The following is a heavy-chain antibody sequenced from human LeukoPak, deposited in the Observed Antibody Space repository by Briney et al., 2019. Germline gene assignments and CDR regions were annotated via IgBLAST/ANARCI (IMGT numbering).Heavy chain of an antibody. J-gene: IGHJ6*03. V-gene: IGHV4-34*01. CDR1: GGSFSGYY. CDR3: ARVTRGTFYYMDV. CDR2: INHSGSI. D-gene: IGHD1-14*01. Sequence: SETLSLTCAVYGGSFSGYYGSCIRQPPGKGLEWIGEINHSGSINYNPSLKSRVTISVDTSKNQFSLKLSSVTAADTAVYYCARVTRGTFYYMDVWGRGITVTVSS.